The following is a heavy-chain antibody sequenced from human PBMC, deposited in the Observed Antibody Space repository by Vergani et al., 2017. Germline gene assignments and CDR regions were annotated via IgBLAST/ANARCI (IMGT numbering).Heavy chain of an antibody. CDR2: ISWNSNSI. V-gene: IGHV3-9*02. Sequence: EVQLEESGGGLVLPGRSLRLSCVASGFTSAGYAMHWVWQAPGKGLEWVSGISWNSNSIGYADSVKGRFTISRDNDKNSLYLQMNSLRAEDTALYYCAKDWGTSSGGGWFDPWGQGTLVTVSS. CDR1: GFTSAGYA. J-gene: IGHJ5*02. CDR3: AKDWGTSSGGGWFDP. D-gene: IGHD6-6*01.